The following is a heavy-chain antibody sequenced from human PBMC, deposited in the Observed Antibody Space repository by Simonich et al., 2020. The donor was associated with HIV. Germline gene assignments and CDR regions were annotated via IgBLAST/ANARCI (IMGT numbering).Heavy chain of an antibody. J-gene: IGHJ4*02. V-gene: IGHV3-7*01. CDR3: ASAVYFDF. CDR2: IKQDGREK. CDR1: GFMFSRYW. Sequence: EVQVVESGGGLVQPGGSLRLSCEASGFMFSRYWMSWVRQAPGKGLEWVANIKQDGREKYYVDSVKCRFTISRDNAKNSLYLQMNSLRAEDTAVYYCASAVYFDFWGQGTLVAVSS. D-gene: IGHD5-18*01.